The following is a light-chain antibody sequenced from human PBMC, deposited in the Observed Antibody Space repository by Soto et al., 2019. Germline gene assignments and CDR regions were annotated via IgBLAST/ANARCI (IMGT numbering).Light chain of an antibody. J-gene: IGKJ1*01. CDR1: QSVSSY. Sequence: EVLLTQSPGTLSLSSGERATLSCRASQSVSSYLVWYQQKPGQAPRLLMYDAFNRATGIPARFSGSGSGTDFTLTISSLEPEDFAVYYCHQRSYWPWTFGRGTKVDI. CDR3: HQRSYWPWT. V-gene: IGKV3-11*01. CDR2: DAF.